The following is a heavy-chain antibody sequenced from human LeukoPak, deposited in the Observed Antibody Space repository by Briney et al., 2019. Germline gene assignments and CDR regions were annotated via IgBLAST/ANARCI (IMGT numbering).Heavy chain of an antibody. CDR3: ATAVWLGRWLDY. V-gene: IGHV1-24*01. CDR1: GYTLTELS. D-gene: IGHD6-19*01. CDR2: FDPEDGET. J-gene: IGHJ4*02. Sequence: GASVKVSCKVSGYTLTELSMHWVRQAPGKGLEWMGGFDPEDGETIYAQKFQGRVTMTEDTSTDTAYMELSSLRSGDTAVYYCATAVWLGRWLDYWGQGTLVTVSS.